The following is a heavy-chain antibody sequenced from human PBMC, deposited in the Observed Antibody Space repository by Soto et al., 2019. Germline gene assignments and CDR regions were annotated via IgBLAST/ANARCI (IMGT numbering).Heavy chain of an antibody. D-gene: IGHD1-1*01. CDR2: INPNNGAT. CDR1: RYILTAYF. J-gene: IGHJ5*02. CDR3: ASHDPGARFDP. Sequence: QVQLVQSGAEGKKPGASGKVSGKAPRYILTAYFRHWVRQAPGKGLEWMGWINPNNGATHYGLSFQGRVTMTRDTSISTAYMELSSLRSDDTAVYYCASHDPGARFDPWGQGTLVIVSS. V-gene: IGHV1-2*02.